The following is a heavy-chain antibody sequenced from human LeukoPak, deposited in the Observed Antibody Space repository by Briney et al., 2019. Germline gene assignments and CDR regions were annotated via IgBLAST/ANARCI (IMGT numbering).Heavy chain of an antibody. CDR1: GFTFSNAW. CDR3: AKDIAHRGALLWFGSYMDV. J-gene: IGHJ6*03. D-gene: IGHD3-10*01. V-gene: IGHV3-30*02. CDR2: IRYDGSNK. Sequence: GGSLRLSCAASGFTFSNAWMSWVRQAPGKGLEWVAFIRYDGSNKYYADSVKGRFTISRDNSKNTLYLQMNSLRAEDTAVYYCAKDIAHRGALLWFGSYMDVWGKGTTVTISS.